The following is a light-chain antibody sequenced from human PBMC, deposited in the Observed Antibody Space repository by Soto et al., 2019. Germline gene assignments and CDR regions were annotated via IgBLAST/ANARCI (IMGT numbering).Light chain of an antibody. V-gene: IGKV1-17*01. CDR2: GAS. J-gene: IGKJ1*01. CDR1: QGIRND. CDR3: LQYNSDQWT. Sequence: DIQMTQSPSSLSASVGDRVTITCLASQGIRNDLGWYQQRPGKAPKRLIYGASSLQSGVPSRFSGRGSGTEFTLTISSLQPEDVASYYCLQYNSDQWTFGQGTKVEIK.